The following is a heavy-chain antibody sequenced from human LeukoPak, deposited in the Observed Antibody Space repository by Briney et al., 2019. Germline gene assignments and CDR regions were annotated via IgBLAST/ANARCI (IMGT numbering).Heavy chain of an antibody. CDR3: AGSPYCSGGSCWGRGYYYYGMDV. V-gene: IGHV3-33*01. Sequence: PGRSLRLSCAASGFTFSSYGMHWVRQAPGKGLEWVAVIWYDGSNKYYADSVKGRFTISRDNSKNTLYLQMNSLRAEDTAVYYCAGSPYCSGGSCWGRGYYYYGMDVWGQGTTVTVSS. J-gene: IGHJ6*02. D-gene: IGHD2-15*01. CDR1: GFTFSSYG. CDR2: IWYDGSNK.